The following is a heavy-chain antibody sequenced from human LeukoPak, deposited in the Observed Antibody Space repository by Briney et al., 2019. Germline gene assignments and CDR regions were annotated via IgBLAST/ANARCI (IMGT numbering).Heavy chain of an antibody. Sequence: GGSLRLSCTVSGFTLSSYEMSWIRQAPGKGPEWVSSIDYDGGSGHYADSVKGRFTISRDNSNNTLFLHLNSLRGEDTAVYYCTRNSGWYGLSWGQGTLVTVSS. V-gene: IGHV3-23*01. D-gene: IGHD6-19*01. CDR3: TRNSGWYGLS. CDR2: IDYDGGSG. J-gene: IGHJ1*01. CDR1: GFTLSSYE.